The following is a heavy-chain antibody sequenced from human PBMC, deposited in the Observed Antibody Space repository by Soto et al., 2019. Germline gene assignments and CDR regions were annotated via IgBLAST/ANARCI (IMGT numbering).Heavy chain of an antibody. CDR2: ISSDGRKE. D-gene: IGHD2-8*01. Sequence: QEQLVESGGGVVQPGRSLRLSCAASGFTFRTYAMHWVRQAPGKGLGWVAGISSDGRKEFYVDSVKGRFTISRDNSKNTLYLQMNSPRTDDTAIYYCARDNGGYWGQGTLVTVSS. V-gene: IGHV3-30*04. CDR1: GFTFRTYA. CDR3: ARDNGGY. J-gene: IGHJ4*02.